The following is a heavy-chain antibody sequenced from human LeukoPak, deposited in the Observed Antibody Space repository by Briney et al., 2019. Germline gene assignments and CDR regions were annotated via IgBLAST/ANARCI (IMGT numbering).Heavy chain of an antibody. CDR1: XXY. D-gene: IGHD6-19*01. V-gene: IGHV4-59*01. CDR2: IYYSGSP. J-gene: IGHJ4*02. CDR3: ARGGYSSGQVDY. Sequence: XXYWSWIRQPPGKGLEWIGYIYYSGSPNYNPSLKSRVTISVDTSKNQFSLKLSSVTAADTAVYYCARGGYSSGQVDYWGQGTLVTVSS.